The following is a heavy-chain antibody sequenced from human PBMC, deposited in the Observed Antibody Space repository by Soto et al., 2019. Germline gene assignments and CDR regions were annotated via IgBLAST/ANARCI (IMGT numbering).Heavy chain of an antibody. J-gene: IGHJ5*02. V-gene: IGHV4-59*08. CDR3: ARRPGGIAARTGWFDP. CDR1: GGSISSYY. Sequence: SETLSLTCTVSGGSISSYYWSWLRQPPGKGLEWIGYIYYSGSTNYNPSLKSRVTISVDTSKNQFSLKLSSVTAADTAVYYCARRPGGIAARTGWFDPWGQGTLVTVSS. D-gene: IGHD6-13*01. CDR2: IYYSGST.